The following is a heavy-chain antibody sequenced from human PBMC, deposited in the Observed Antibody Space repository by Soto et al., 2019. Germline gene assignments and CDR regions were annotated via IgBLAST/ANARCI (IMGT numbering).Heavy chain of an antibody. CDR3: AKIKDHYGDEYGMDV. V-gene: IGHV4-59*01. CDR1: CGSISSYY. J-gene: IGHJ6*04. CDR2: IYYSGST. D-gene: IGHD4-17*01. Sequence: PSETLSLTCTVSCGSISSYYWSWIRQPPGKGLEWIGYIYYSGSTSYNPSLKSRVTISVDTAKNRFSLKLSPVTAADTAVYYCAKIKDHYGDEYGMDVCDKGSTVTVSS.